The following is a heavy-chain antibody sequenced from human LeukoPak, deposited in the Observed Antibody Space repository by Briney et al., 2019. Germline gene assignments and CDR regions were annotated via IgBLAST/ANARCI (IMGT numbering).Heavy chain of an antibody. J-gene: IGHJ3*02. D-gene: IGHD3-10*01. V-gene: IGHV3-15*01. CDR3: ASLVGGATFDI. Sequence: GGSLRLSCAASGFTFSNAWMSWVRQAPGKGLEWVGRIKSKTDGGTTDYAAPVKGRFTISRDNSKNTLYLQMNSLRAEDTAVYYCASLVGGATFDIWGQGTMVTVSS. CDR2: IKSKTDGGTT. CDR1: GFTFSNAW.